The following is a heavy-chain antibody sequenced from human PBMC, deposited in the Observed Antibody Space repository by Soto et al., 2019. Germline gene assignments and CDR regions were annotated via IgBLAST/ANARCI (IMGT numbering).Heavy chain of an antibody. V-gene: IGHV5-51*01. CDR2: IYPGDSDT. Sequence: GESLKISCKGSGCSFTSYWIGWVRQMPGKGLEWMGIIYPGDSDTRYSPSFQGQVTISADKSISTAYLQWSSLKASDTAMYYCARRRHTVAGTLYYYYYGMDVWGQGTTVTVSS. J-gene: IGHJ6*02. D-gene: IGHD6-19*01. CDR3: ARRRHTVAGTLYYYYYGMDV. CDR1: GCSFTSYW.